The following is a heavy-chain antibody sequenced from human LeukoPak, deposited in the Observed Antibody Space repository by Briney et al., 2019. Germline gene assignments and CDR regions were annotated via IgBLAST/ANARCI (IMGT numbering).Heavy chain of an antibody. CDR2: VSAYDANT. CDR3: ARGDIRSRYNWFDP. V-gene: IGHV1-18*01. Sequence: ASVKVSRKASGYIFTNYGISWVRQAPGQGLEWMGWVSAYDANTNYAQKLQGRLTMTTDRSTSTAYMELRSLRSDDTAVYYCARGDIRSRYNWFDPWGQGTLVTVSS. D-gene: IGHD2-15*01. J-gene: IGHJ5*02. CDR1: GYIFTNYG.